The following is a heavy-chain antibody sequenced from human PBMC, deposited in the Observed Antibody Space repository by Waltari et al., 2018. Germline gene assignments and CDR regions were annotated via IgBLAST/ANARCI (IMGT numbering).Heavy chain of an antibody. CDR2: IYTSGST. CDR1: GGSISSGSYD. Sequence: QVQLQESGPGLVKPSQTLSLTCTVSGGSISSGSYDWSWIRQPAGKGLEWIGYIYTSGSTNYNPSLKSRVTISVDTSKNQFSLKLSSVTAADTAVYYCARGQPYEPWGQGTLVTVSS. V-gene: IGHV4-61*09. D-gene: IGHD1-1*01. CDR3: ARGQPYEP. J-gene: IGHJ5*02.